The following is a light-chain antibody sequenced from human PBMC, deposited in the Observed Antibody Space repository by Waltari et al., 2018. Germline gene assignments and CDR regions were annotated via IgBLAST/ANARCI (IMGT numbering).Light chain of an antibody. CDR1: QSISSW. CDR2: KAS. Sequence: DIQMTQSPSTLSASVGDRVTITCRASQSISSWLAWYQQKPGKAPKLLIYKASTLEGGVPSRFSGIGSGTDFTLTISSLQPDDSAAYYCQQYYTYALTFGGGTKVEIK. V-gene: IGKV1-5*03. J-gene: IGKJ4*01. CDR3: QQYYTYALT.